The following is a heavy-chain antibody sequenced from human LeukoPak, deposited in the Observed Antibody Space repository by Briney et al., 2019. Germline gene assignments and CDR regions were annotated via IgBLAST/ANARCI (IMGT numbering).Heavy chain of an antibody. D-gene: IGHD5-18*01. V-gene: IGHV3-21*01. CDR3: AREEEYSYGAGSHY. J-gene: IGHJ4*02. CDR1: GFTFSSYS. Sequence: GGSLRLYCAASGFTFSSYSMNWVRQAPGKGLEWVSSISSSSSDIYYACSVKGRITISRDNAKNPLYLQMNSLRAEDTAVYYCAREEEYSYGAGSHYWGQGTVVIVSA. CDR2: ISSSSSDI.